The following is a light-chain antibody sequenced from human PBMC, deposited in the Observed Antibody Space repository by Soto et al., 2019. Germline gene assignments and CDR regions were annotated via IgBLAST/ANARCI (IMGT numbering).Light chain of an antibody. CDR2: LNIDGSH. CDR1: SGHSSYA. CDR3: QTWDTGIRVV. V-gene: IGLV4-69*01. Sequence: QSVLTQSPSASASLGASVKLTRTLSSGHSSYAIAWHQQQPEKGPRYLMKLNIDGSHSKGDGIPDRFSGSSSGAERYLTISSLQSEDEADYYCQTWDTGIRVVFGGGTKLTVL. J-gene: IGLJ2*01.